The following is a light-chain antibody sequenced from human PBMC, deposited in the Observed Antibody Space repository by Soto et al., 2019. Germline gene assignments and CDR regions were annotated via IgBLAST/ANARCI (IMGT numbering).Light chain of an antibody. CDR3: SSYTSSSTLYV. J-gene: IGLJ1*01. V-gene: IGLV2-14*01. Sequence: QSALTQPASVSGSPGQSITISCTGASSDVGVYNYVSWYQQHPGKAPKLMIYEVSNRPSGVSNRFSGSKSVNTASLTISGLQAEDEADYDCSSYTSSSTLYVFGTGTKLTVL. CDR1: SSDVGVYNY. CDR2: EVS.